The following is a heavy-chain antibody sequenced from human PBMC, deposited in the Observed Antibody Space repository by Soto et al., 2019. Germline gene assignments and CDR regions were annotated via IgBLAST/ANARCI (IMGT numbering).Heavy chain of an antibody. J-gene: IGHJ4*02. CDR2: IYYTATT. V-gene: IGHV4-61*03. CDR3: ARAHRKGYPTH. D-gene: IGHD2-15*01. CDR1: GASVSSGTSC. Sequence: QVQLQESDPGLVKPSETLSLTCTVSGASVSSGTSCWSWIRQPPGKGLEWIGHIYYTATTNDNPSLKSRVNISVDTSKNHFSLKLTSVTAADTAVYYCARAHRKGYPTHWGQGTLVTVSS.